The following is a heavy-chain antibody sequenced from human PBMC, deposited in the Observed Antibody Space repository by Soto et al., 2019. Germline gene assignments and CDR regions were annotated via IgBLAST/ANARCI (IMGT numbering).Heavy chain of an antibody. V-gene: IGHV1-69*13. Sequence: SVKVSCKASGGTFSSYAISWVRQAPGQGLEWMGGIIPIFGTANYAQKFQGRVTITADESTSTAYMELSSLRSEDTAVYYCARGRDSSSSPYYYYYYGMDVWGQGTTVTVSS. CDR2: IIPIFGTA. CDR3: ARGRDSSSSPYYYYYYGMDV. J-gene: IGHJ6*02. CDR1: GGTFSSYA. D-gene: IGHD6-6*01.